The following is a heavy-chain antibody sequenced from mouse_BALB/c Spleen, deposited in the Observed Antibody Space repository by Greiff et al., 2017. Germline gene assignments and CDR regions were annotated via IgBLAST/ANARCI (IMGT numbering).Heavy chain of an antibody. CDR2: INPSNGRT. CDR1: GYTFTSYW. CDR3: ARRNDGYYFFAY. J-gene: IGHJ3*01. V-gene: IGHV1S81*02. D-gene: IGHD2-3*01. Sequence: QVQLQQPGAELVKPGASVKLSCKASGYTFTSYWMHWVKQRPGQGLEWIGEINPSNGRTNYNEKFKSKATLTVDKSSSTAYMQLSSLTSEDSAVYYCARRNDGYYFFAYWGQGTLVTVSA.